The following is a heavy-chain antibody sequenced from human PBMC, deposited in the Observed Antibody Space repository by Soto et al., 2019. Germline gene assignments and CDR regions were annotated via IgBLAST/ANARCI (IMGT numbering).Heavy chain of an antibody. CDR2: INPNSGGT. CDR1: GYTFTGYY. V-gene: IGHV1-2*04. J-gene: IGHJ6*02. CDR3: ARAKYSSSWHYYYYGMVV. Sequence: ASVKVSCKASGYTFTGYYMHWVRQAPGQGLEWMGWINPNSGGTNYAQKFQGWVTMTRDTSISTAYMELSRLRSDDTAVYYCARAKYSSSWHYYYYGMVVRRQGTTVSGS. D-gene: IGHD6-13*01.